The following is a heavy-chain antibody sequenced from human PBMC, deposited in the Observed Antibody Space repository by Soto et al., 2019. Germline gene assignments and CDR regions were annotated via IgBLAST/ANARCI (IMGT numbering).Heavy chain of an antibody. CDR1: GGSISSGGYS. Sequence: SETLSLTCAVSGGSISSGGYSWSWIRQPPGKGLEWIGYIYHSGSTYYNPSLKSRATISVDRPKNQFSLKLSSVTAADTAVYYCARLVDTAMGFDYWGQGTLVTVSS. CDR2: IYHSGST. D-gene: IGHD5-18*01. V-gene: IGHV4-30-2*01. CDR3: ARLVDTAMGFDY. J-gene: IGHJ4*02.